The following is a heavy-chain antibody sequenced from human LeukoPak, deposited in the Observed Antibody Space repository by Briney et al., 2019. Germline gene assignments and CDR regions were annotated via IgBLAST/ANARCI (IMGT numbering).Heavy chain of an antibody. CDR1: GFTFSNYV. CDR2: INHNGEMI. Sequence: GGSLRLSCAASGFTFSNYVMSWVRQAPGKGLEWVSYINHNGEMIFYPDFVKGRSTISRDNAKNSLYLHMNSLRDEDTAVYSCARDNDWAFHYWGQGTLVTVSS. CDR3: ARDNDWAFHY. D-gene: IGHD3-9*01. J-gene: IGHJ4*02. V-gene: IGHV3-48*02.